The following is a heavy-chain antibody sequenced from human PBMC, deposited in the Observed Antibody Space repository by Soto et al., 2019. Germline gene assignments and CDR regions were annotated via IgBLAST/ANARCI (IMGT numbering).Heavy chain of an antibody. J-gene: IGHJ6*02. Sequence: GASVKASCKASGGTYSSYAISWVRQAHEQGLEWMGGFIPIFGTADYAQKFQGRVTITSDESTSTAYMELSSLRSEDTAVYYCARGLTGTTLAYGMDVWGQGTTVTVSS. V-gene: IGHV1-69*13. D-gene: IGHD1-7*01. CDR1: GGTYSSYA. CDR3: ARGLTGTTLAYGMDV. CDR2: FIPIFGTA.